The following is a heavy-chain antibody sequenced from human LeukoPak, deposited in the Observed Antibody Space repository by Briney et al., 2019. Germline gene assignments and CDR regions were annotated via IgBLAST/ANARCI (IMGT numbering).Heavy chain of an antibody. Sequence: GASVKFSCKASGYTFTSYAMNWVRQAPGQGLEWMGWINTNTGNPTYAQGFTGRFVFSLDTSVSTAYLQISSLKAEDTAVYYCARPKAGPYGDYVPPSFDYWGQGTLVTVSS. CDR1: GYTFTSYA. CDR3: ARPKAGPYGDYVPPSFDY. J-gene: IGHJ4*02. CDR2: INTNTGNP. V-gene: IGHV7-4-1*02. D-gene: IGHD4-17*01.